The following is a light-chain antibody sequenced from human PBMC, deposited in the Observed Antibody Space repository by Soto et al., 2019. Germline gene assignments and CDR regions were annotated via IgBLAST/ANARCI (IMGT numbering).Light chain of an antibody. J-gene: IGLJ1*01. V-gene: IGLV2-14*01. CDR3: SSYTSSSTRV. Sequence: QSALTQPASVSGSLGQSLTFSCTETRGDVGGYNYFPWYQQHPGKAPKLMIYDVSNRPSGVSNRFSGSKSGNTASLTISGLQAEDEADYYCSSYTSSSTRVFGTGTKLTVL. CDR2: DVS. CDR1: RGDVGGYNY.